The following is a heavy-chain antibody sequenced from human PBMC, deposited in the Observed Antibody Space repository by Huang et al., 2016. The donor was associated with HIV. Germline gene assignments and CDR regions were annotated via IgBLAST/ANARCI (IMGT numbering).Heavy chain of an antibody. V-gene: IGHV4-59*01. CDR3: ARVATVTLNFDY. D-gene: IGHD4-17*01. CDR1: GGSISSYY. J-gene: IGHJ4*02. Sequence: QVQLQESGPGLVKPSETLSLTCSVSGGSISSYYWSWIRQPPGKGLEWIGYIYDSGSTNHNPSLKSRVTISVDTSKNQFSLKLSSVTAADTAVYYCARVATVTLNFDYWGQGTLVTVSS. CDR2: IYDSGST.